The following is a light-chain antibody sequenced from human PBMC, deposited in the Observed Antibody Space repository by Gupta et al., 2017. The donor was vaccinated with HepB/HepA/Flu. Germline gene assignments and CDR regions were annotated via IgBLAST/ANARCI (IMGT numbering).Light chain of an antibody. V-gene: IGLV3-1*01. Sequence: SSAVTQPPSVSVSPGQTASIPCSGEKLGERYVCWYQQRPGQSPVVLIYQDSKRPSAIPERFSCSTSATTATPTIGATQAADDDYYYSQAWNSSSRVFGGGTKLTVL. J-gene: IGLJ3*02. CDR2: QDS. CDR1: KLGERY. CDR3: QAWNSSSRV.